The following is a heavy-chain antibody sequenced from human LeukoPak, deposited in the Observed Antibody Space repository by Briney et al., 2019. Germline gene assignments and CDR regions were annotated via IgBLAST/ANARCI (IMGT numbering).Heavy chain of an antibody. CDR3: AKDSEDDNSGYYGFDY. Sequence: QPGGSLRLSCAASGFTFSSYGMSWVRQSPGKGLEWVSAITSSGGSTYYADSMKGRFTISRDNSKNTVYLQMNSLRAEDTAVYHCAKDSEDDNSGYYGFDYWGQGALVTVSS. D-gene: IGHD3-22*01. CDR2: ITSSGGST. J-gene: IGHJ4*02. V-gene: IGHV3-23*01. CDR1: GFTFSSYG.